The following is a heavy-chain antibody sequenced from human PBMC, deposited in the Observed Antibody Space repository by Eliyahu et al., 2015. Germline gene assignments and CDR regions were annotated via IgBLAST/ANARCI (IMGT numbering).Heavy chain of an antibody. J-gene: IGHJ4*02. CDR2: VNPNSGNT. Sequence: QVQLVQSGAEVKKPGASVKVSXKASGYPFTSXXINWVRXATGQGLEWMGWVNPNSGNTGYAQKFQGRVTMTRNTSISTAYMELSSLRSEDTAVYYCARGSFGTKKRCSGGSCRKPGGDYWGQGTLVTVSS. D-gene: IGHD2-15*01. CDR3: ARGSFGTKKRCSGGSCRKPGGDY. CDR1: GYPFTSXX. V-gene: IGHV1-8*01.